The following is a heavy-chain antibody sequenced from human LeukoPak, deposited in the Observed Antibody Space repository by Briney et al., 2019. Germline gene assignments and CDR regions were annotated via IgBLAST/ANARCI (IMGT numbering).Heavy chain of an antibody. V-gene: IGHV1-2*02. CDR1: GYTFIGYY. Sequence: RASVKVSCKASGYTFIGYYIHWVRQAPGQGLEWMGWINPNSGGTDYAQKFQGRVTTTRDTSISTVYMELSRLRSDDTAVYYCAREGYCTGGTCFDNWGQGTLVTVSS. D-gene: IGHD2-8*02. CDR2: INPNSGGT. J-gene: IGHJ4*02. CDR3: AREGYCTGGTCFDN.